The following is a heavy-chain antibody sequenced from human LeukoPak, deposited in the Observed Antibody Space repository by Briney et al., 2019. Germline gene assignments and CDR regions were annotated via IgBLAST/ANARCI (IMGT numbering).Heavy chain of an antibody. CDR1: GFTFSSCR. CDR2: ISRSCTYI. D-gene: IGHD5-12*01. CDR3: LRRPRVAYLFDH. J-gene: IGHJ4*02. V-gene: IGHV3-21*01. Sequence: PGGSLRLSCAASGFTFSSCRMNWVGQAPGKELEWVGYISRSCTYIYYADSVKGRLIIPSDNAKNTLYLHMNGLTAKDTAAYYCLRRPRVAYLFDHSGEGGLVSVSS.